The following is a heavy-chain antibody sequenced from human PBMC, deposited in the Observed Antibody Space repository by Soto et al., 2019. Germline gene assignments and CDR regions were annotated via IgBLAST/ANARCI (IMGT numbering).Heavy chain of an antibody. V-gene: IGHV1-8*01. CDR1: GYTFTDYD. D-gene: IGHD2-21*02. Sequence: QVQVVQSRAEVKKPGASVKVSCKTSGYTFTDYDINWVRQAPGQGLEYMGWVSAENSNAGYAQQFRGRVSMTTNTIISTAYLELTDLRYEDTAVYYCEVTTGYWGQGTMVTVSS. CDR2: VSAENSNA. J-gene: IGHJ4*02. CDR3: EVTTGY.